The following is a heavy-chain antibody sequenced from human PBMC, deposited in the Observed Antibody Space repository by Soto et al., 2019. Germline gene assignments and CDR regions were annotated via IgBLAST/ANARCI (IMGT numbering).Heavy chain of an antibody. D-gene: IGHD5-12*01. CDR1: GFNLSSYA. Sequence: VGSLRLSCAASGFNLSSYAMSWVRQAPGKGLEWVSAISGSGGSTYYADSVKGRFTISRDNSKNTLYLQMNSLRAEDTAVYYCAKDLRGYSGYDYESNYWGQGTLVTVSS. CDR2: ISGSGGST. V-gene: IGHV3-23*01. CDR3: AKDLRGYSGYDYESNY. J-gene: IGHJ4*02.